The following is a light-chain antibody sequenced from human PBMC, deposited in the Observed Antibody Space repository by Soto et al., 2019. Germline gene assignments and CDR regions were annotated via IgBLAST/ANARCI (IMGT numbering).Light chain of an antibody. V-gene: IGKV1-5*03. CDR2: KAS. CDR1: QSISSW. CDR3: QQYNSYAWT. Sequence: DIQITQSPSTLSASVGDRVTITCRASQSISSWLAWYQQKPGKAPKLLIYKASSLESGVPSRFSGSGSGTEFTPTISSMQPDDFANYYCQQYNSYAWTFGQGTKVDIK. J-gene: IGKJ1*01.